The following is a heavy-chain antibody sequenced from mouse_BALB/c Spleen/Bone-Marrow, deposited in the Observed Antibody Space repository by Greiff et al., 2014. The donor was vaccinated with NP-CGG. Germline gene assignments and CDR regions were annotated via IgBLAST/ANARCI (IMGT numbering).Heavy chain of an antibody. J-gene: IGHJ2*01. Sequence: QVQLKQSGAELVRPGSSVKISCKASGYAFSGYWMNWVKQRPGQGLEWIGQIYPGDGDTDYNGKFKGKATLTADKSSGTAYMQLSSLTSEDSAVYFCARGGISVDYWGQGTTLTVSS. CDR3: ARGGISVDY. CDR1: GYAFSGYW. CDR2: IYPGDGDT. V-gene: IGHV1-80*01.